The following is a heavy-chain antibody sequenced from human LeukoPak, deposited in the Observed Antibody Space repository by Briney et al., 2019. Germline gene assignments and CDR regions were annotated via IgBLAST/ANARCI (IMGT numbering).Heavy chain of an antibody. D-gene: IGHD3-10*01. J-gene: IGHJ6*03. Sequence: GGSLRLSCAASGFTFSNYAMSWVRQGPGQGLQWVSLIHNDGVTTYYADSVKGRFTISRDNSKNTLYLQVNILRAEDTAVYYCAKHRGVHLPYYLDVWGKGTTVTVSS. V-gene: IGHV3-23*01. CDR1: GFTFSNYA. CDR3: AKHRGVHLPYYLDV. CDR2: IHNDGVTT.